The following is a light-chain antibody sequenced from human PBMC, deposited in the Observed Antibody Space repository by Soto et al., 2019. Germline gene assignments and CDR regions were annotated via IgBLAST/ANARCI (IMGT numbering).Light chain of an antibody. CDR1: QGISRW. CDR3: QQANSFPQT. Sequence: DIQMTQSPSSVSASVGDRVIITCRASQGISRWLAWYQQKAGKAPQLLIYATSTFQSGVPSRFSGSGSGTEFTLTISSLQPEDFAPSYCQQANSFPQTIGGGTRVDIK. CDR2: ATS. J-gene: IGKJ4*01. V-gene: IGKV1-12*01.